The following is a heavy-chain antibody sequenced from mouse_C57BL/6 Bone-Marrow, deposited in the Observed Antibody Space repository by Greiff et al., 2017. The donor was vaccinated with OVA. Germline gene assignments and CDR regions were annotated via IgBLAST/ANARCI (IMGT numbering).Heavy chain of an antibody. Sequence: QVQLQQSGPELVKPGASVKISCKASGYAFSSSWMNWVKQRPGKGLEWIGRIYPGDGDTKYNGKFKGKATLTADKSSSTAYMQLSSLTSEDSAVYFCAKDPYYAMDYWGQGTSVTVSS. J-gene: IGHJ4*01. V-gene: IGHV1-82*01. CDR3: AKDPYYAMDY. CDR2: IYPGDGDT. CDR1: GYAFSSSW.